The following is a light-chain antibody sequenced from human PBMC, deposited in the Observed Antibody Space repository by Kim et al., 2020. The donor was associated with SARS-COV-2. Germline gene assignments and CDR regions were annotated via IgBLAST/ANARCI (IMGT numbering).Light chain of an antibody. Sequence: DIVMTQSPDSLAVSLGERATINCKSSQSVLYSSNNNDLLAWYQQKPGQPPKFLIYWASTRESGVPDRFSASGSGTDFTLTISSLQAEDVAVYYCLQYFNTPYTFGQGTKLEI. CDR2: WAS. CDR3: LQYFNTPYT. CDR1: QSVLYSSNNNDL. J-gene: IGKJ2*01. V-gene: IGKV4-1*01.